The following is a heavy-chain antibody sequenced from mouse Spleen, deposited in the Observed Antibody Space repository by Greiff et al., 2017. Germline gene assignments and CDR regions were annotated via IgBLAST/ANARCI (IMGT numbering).Heavy chain of an antibody. D-gene: IGHD1-1*01. Sequence: VQLQQSGPELVKPGASVKMSCKASGYTFTDYNMHWVKQSHGKSLEWIGYINPNNGGTSYNQKFKGKATLTVNKSSSTAYMELRSLTSEDSAVYYCARGDYYGSSYRCAYWGQGTLVTVSA. J-gene: IGHJ3*01. CDR1: GYTFTDYN. CDR2: INPNNGGT. CDR3: ARGDYYGSSYRCAY. V-gene: IGHV1-22*01.